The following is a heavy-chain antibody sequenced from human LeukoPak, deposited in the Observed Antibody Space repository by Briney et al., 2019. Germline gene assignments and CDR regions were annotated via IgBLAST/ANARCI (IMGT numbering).Heavy chain of an antibody. CDR2: ILYDGTNQ. J-gene: IGHJ4*02. V-gene: IGHV3-30-3*01. Sequence: PGGSLRLSCAASGFTFSTYAMHWVRHAPGKGLEWVAVILYDGTNQYYADSVKGRFTISRDNSRNTLYLQMNSLKVEDTAVYYCARDFRDYRDYVAYFDSWGQGTLVTVSS. D-gene: IGHD4-17*01. CDR1: GFTFSTYA. CDR3: ARDFRDYRDYVAYFDS.